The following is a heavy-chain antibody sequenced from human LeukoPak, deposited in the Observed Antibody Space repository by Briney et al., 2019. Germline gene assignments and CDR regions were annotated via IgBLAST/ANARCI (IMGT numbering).Heavy chain of an antibody. D-gene: IGHD5-18*01. CDR1: GYSFTGYY. CDR2: ISPNSGDT. Sequence: ASVKVSFKASGYSFTGYYIHWVRQAPGQGLEWMGWISPNSGDTKYAHKSQDRVTVTRDTSISTAYMDLTRLSSDDTAVYYCARGDVQLSLDYWGQGTPVAVSS. J-gene: IGHJ4*02. V-gene: IGHV1-2*02. CDR3: ARGDVQLSLDY.